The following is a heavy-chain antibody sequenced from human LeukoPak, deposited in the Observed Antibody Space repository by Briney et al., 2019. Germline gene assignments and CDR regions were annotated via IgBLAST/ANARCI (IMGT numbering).Heavy chain of an antibody. CDR2: INPSGGST. CDR1: GYTFTSYY. V-gene: IGHV1-46*01. D-gene: IGHD6-13*01. J-gene: IGHJ5*02. Sequence: ASVKVSCKASGYTFTSYYMHWVRQAPGQGLEWMGIINPSGGSTSYAQKFQGRVTMTRDTSTSTVYMELSSLRSEDTAVYYCAREGSSWYFEVADVFNWFAPWGQGTLVIVSS. CDR3: AREGSSWYFEVADVFNWFAP.